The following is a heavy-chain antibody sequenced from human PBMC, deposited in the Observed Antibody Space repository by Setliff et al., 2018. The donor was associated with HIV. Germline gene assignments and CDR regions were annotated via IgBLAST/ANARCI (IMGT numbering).Heavy chain of an antibody. CDR1: GYTFTGYY. CDR2: INPKTGDT. V-gene: IGHV1-2*06. D-gene: IGHD6-13*01. CDR3: ARGRVRAAAVTGLDWFDF. Sequence: ASVKVSCKAPGYTFTGYYIHCLRQAPGQGLQWMGRINPKTGDTDYAQNFQGRVTLTTDTSINTAYMELHRLTSDDTAVYFCARGRVRAAAVTGLDWFDFWGQGSLVTVSS. J-gene: IGHJ5*01.